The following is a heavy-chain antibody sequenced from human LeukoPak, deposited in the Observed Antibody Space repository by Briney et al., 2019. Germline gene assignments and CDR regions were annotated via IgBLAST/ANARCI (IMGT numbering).Heavy chain of an antibody. CDR3: ARVYCSSSTSCYRENWFDP. V-gene: IGHV4-30-2*01. CDR1: GGSISSGGYS. Sequence: SQTLSLTCAVSGGSISSGGYSWSWTRQPPGKGLEWIGYIYHSGSTYYNPSLKSRVTISVDRSKNQFSLKLSSVTAADTAVYYCARVYCSSSTSCYRENWFDPWGQGTLVTVSS. CDR2: IYHSGST. D-gene: IGHD2-2*02. J-gene: IGHJ5*02.